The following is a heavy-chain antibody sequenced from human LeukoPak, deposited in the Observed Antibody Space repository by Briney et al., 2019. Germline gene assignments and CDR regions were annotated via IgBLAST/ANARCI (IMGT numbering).Heavy chain of an antibody. CDR1: GVSVSGSTYY. Sequence: PSETLSLTCTVSGVSVSGSTYYWNWIRQPPGLGLEWIGCIYHSGSTTNYNPSLKSRATITVDTYKDQFSLKLNYVTAADTAVYYCDRDEDNSGRYYYYMDVWGKGTTVTVSS. D-gene: IGHD3-22*01. V-gene: IGHV4-61*01. J-gene: IGHJ6*03. CDR3: DRDEDNSGRYYYYMDV. CDR2: IYHSGSTT.